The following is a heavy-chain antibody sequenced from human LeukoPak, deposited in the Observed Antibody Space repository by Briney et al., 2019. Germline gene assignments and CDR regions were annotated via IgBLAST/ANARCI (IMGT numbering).Heavy chain of an antibody. CDR2: ITYDGSNK. J-gene: IGHJ4*02. D-gene: IGHD2-2*03. CDR3: AKDGWSHYFDS. CDR1: GFTFSSYA. Sequence: GGSLRLSCAASGFTFSSYAVHWVRQAPGKGLEWVAVITYDGSNKYYADSVKGRFTISRDNSKNTLYLQMNSLRTEDTAVYYCAKDGWSHYFDSWGQGTLVTVSS. V-gene: IGHV3-30-3*01.